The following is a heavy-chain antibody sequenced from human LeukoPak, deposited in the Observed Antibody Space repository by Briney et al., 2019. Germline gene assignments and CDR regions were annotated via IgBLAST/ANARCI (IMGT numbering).Heavy chain of an antibody. CDR1: KFTFNNYA. CDR3: ARENSGSYYQFDC. CDR2: ISSSTSYI. J-gene: IGHJ4*02. V-gene: IGHV3-21*01. Sequence: GGSLRLSCLASKFTFNNYAMTWVRQAPGKGLEWVSSISSSTSYIYYADSVKGRFTISRDNAKNSLYLQMNSLRPEDTAVYYCARENSGSYYQFDCWGQGTLVTVSS. D-gene: IGHD1-26*01.